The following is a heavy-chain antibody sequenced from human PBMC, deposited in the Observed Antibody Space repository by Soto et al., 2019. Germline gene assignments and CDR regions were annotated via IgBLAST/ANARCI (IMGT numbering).Heavy chain of an antibody. CDR1: GVTCSSYA. CDR3: AKLDCSGGSCCAMLSGMDV. Sequence: PGLFLRLSCGVAGVTCSSYARSWVRKTPGKGLEWVSAISGSGGSTYYADSVKGRFTISRDNSKNTLYLQMNSLRAEDTAVYYCAKLDCSGGSCCAMLSGMDVWGQGTTVTVSS. CDR2: ISGSGGST. D-gene: IGHD2-15*01. J-gene: IGHJ6*02. V-gene: IGHV3-23*01.